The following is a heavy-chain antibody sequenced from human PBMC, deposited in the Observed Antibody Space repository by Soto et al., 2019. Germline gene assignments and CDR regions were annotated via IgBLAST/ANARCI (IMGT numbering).Heavy chain of an antibody. V-gene: IGHV5-51*01. CDR1: GYSFTSYW. CDR2: IYPGDSDT. Sequence: EVQLVQSGAEVKKPGESLKISCKGSGYSFTSYWIGWVRQMPGKGLEWMGIIYPGDSDTRYSPSFQGQVTISADKSISTAYLQWSSLKASDTAMYYCARLGCSGGSCHTSVPDYFDYWGQGTLVTVSS. CDR3: ARLGCSGGSCHTSVPDYFDY. D-gene: IGHD2-15*01. J-gene: IGHJ4*02.